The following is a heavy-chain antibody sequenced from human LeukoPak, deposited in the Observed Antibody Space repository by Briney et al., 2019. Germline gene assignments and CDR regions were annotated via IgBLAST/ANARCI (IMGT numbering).Heavy chain of an antibody. Sequence: SVKVSCKASGGTFSSYAISWVRQAPGQGLEWMGGIIPIFGTANYAQKFQGRVTITTDESTSTAYMELSSLRSEDTAVYYCARSVFGQGWELRGSYFDYWGQGTLVTVSS. CDR3: ARSVFGQGWELRGSYFDY. CDR2: IIPIFGTA. J-gene: IGHJ4*02. V-gene: IGHV1-69*05. CDR1: GGTFSSYA. D-gene: IGHD1-26*01.